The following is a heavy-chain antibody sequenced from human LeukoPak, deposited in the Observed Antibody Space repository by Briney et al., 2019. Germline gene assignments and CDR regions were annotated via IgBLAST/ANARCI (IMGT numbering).Heavy chain of an antibody. CDR2: IYYSGST. D-gene: IGHD1-26*01. CDR3: ARAVGPLDI. CDR1: GGSISSRY. Sequence: SETLSLTCTVSGGSISSRYWSWIRQPPGKGLEWIGYIYYSGSTNYNPSLKSRVTISVDTSKNQFSLKLTSVTVADTAVYYCARAVGPLDIWGQGTMVTVSS. V-gene: IGHV4-59*11. J-gene: IGHJ3*02.